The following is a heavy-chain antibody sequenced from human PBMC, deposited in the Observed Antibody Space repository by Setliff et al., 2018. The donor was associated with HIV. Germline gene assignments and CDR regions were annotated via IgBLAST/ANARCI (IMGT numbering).Heavy chain of an antibody. V-gene: IGHV1-2*02. CDR1: GYTFTGYY. CDR3: ARAPTLFGVEYYYYFGMDA. D-gene: IGHD3-3*01. CDR2: INPHSGDT. J-gene: IGHJ6*02. Sequence: ASVKVSCKASGYTFTGYYMHWVRQAPGQGLEWMGWINPHSGDTNYAQKFQDRVTMTRDTSVSIAYMQLSRLRSDDTAVYYCARAPTLFGVEYYYYFGMDAWGQGTTVTVSS.